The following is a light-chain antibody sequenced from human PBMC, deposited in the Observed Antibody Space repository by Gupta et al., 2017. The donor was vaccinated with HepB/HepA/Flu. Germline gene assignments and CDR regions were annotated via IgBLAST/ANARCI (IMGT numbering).Light chain of an antibody. Sequence: QMTQSPYTLSAYVGDSVIITCRASHNISSWLAWYQQKPGKAPKLLIYKASSLESGVPSRFRGGGSGTEFTLTISSLQPDDFATYYCQQYNSYCSFGQGTKLDIK. CDR1: HNISSW. CDR3: QQYNSYCS. CDR2: KAS. V-gene: IGKV1-5*03. J-gene: IGKJ2*04.